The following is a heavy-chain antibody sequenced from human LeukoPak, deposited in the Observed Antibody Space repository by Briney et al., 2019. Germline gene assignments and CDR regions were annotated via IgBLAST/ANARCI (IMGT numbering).Heavy chain of an antibody. CDR1: GFTFSSYA. CDR3: ARTRGRLLSYYYMDV. CDR2: ISYDGSNK. Sequence: PGGSLRLSCAASGFTFSSYAMHWVRQAPGKGLEWVAVISYDGSNKYYADSVKGRFTISRDNSKNTLYLQMNSLRAEDTAVYYCARTRGRLLSYYYMDVWGKGTTVTVSS. J-gene: IGHJ6*03. V-gene: IGHV3-30*04. D-gene: IGHD3-3*01.